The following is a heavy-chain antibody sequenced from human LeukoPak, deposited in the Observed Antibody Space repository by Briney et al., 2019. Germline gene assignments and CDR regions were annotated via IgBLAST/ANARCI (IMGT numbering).Heavy chain of an antibody. CDR2: FDPEDGET. Sequence: ASVKVSCKVSGYTLTELSMHWVRQAPGKELEWMGGFDPEDGETIYAQKFQGRVTMTEDTSTDTAYMELSSLRSEDTAVYYCATVYRLGIYYGMDVWGQGTTVTVSS. CDR1: GYTLTELS. D-gene: IGHD7-27*01. CDR3: ATVYRLGIYYGMDV. V-gene: IGHV1-24*01. J-gene: IGHJ6*02.